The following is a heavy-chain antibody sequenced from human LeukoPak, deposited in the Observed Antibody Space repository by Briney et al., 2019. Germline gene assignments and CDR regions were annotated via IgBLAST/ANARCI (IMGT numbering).Heavy chain of an antibody. CDR3: AGSPYYANIDSEDY. D-gene: IGHD3-10*01. CDR2: FYVGGAT. CDR1: GFSVTNNY. J-gene: IGHJ4*02. Sequence: GGSLRLSCAVSGFSVTNNYMSWVRQAPGKGLEWVSVFYVGGATYYADSVKGRFTISRDNARNTLYLQMNSLRAEDTAVYYCAGSPYYANIDSEDYWGQGTPVTVSS. V-gene: IGHV3-53*01.